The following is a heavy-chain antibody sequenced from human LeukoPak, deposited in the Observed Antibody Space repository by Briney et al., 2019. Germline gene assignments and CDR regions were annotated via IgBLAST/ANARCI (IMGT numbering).Heavy chain of an antibody. J-gene: IGHJ4*02. CDR3: AGTYYYDSSGYYHYSL. V-gene: IGHV4-61*01. D-gene: IGHD3-22*01. CDR2: IYYSGST. Sequence: PSETLSLTCNVSGGSISSSRYYWSWIRQPPGKGLEWIGYIYYSGSTNYNPSLKSRVTISVDTSKNQFSLKLSSVTAADTAVYYCAGTYYYDSSGYYHYSLWGQGTLVTVSS. CDR1: GGSISSSRYY.